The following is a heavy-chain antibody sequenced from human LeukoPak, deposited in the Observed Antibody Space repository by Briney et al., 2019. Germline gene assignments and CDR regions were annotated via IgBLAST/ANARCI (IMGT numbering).Heavy chain of an antibody. CDR3: ARSSIGLGFFDY. CDR2: ITPNSGGT. V-gene: IGHV1-2*02. Sequence: ASVKVSCKASGYTFTGFYLHWVRQAPGHGLEWMGWITPNSGGTDYALKFQGRVTMTRDTSISTAYMELTGLRSDDTAVYYCARSSIGLGFFDYWGQGTLVTVSS. D-gene: IGHD2/OR15-2a*01. J-gene: IGHJ4*02. CDR1: GYTFTGFY.